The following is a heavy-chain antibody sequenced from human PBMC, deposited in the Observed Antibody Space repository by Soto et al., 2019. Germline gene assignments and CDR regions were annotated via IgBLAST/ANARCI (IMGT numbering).Heavy chain of an antibody. J-gene: IGHJ4*02. Sequence: QVQLVESGGGVVQPGRSLRLSCAASGFTFSNYAMHWVRQAPGKGLEWLAIISYDGDNEYYADSVRGRFTISRDNSKNTLYLQTNNLRHEDTAFYYCAKDGAPVYCNSPGCSAKHFDYWGQGTLVTVSS. V-gene: IGHV3-30*18. CDR3: AKDGAPVYCNSPGCSAKHFDY. CDR2: ISYDGDNE. D-gene: IGHD2-2*01. CDR1: GFTFSNYA.